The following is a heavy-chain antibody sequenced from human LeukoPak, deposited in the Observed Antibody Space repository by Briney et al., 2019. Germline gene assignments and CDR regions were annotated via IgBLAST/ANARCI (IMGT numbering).Heavy chain of an antibody. CDR1: GDSVSSPSYS. V-gene: IGHV4-39*07. CDR2: VYDSGST. D-gene: IGHD6-13*01. J-gene: IGHJ4*02. Sequence: KPSETLSLTCTVSGDSVSSPSYSWGWIRQPPGKGLEFIGSVYDSGSTYDNPSLKSRVTISVDTSKNKFSLKLSSVTAADTAVYYCARVRQQLVVGYFVYWGQGTVVRVPS. CDR3: ARVRQQLVVGYFVY.